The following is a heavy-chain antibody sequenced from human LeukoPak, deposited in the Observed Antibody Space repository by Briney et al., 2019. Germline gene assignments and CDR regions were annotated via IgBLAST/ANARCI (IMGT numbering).Heavy chain of an antibody. V-gene: IGHV1-69*05. D-gene: IGHD3-3*01. CDR3: ARDGGTPNWFDP. CDR2: IIPIFGTA. Sequence: SVKVSCKASGGTFSSYAISWVRQAPGQGLEWMGGIIPIFGTANYAQKFQGRVTITTDESTSTAYMELSSLRSEDTAVYYCARDGGTPNWFDPWGQGTLVTVSS. CDR1: GGTFSSYA. J-gene: IGHJ5*02.